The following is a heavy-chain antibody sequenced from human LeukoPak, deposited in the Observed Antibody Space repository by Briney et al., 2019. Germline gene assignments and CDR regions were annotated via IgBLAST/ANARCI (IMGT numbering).Heavy chain of an antibody. CDR2: ISYDGSNK. CDR1: GFTFSSYA. Sequence: GGSLRLSCAASGFTFSSYAMHWVRQAPGKGLEWVAVISYDGSNKYYADSVKGRFTISRDNSKNTLYLQMNSLRAEDTAVYHCADKDYWGQGTLVTVSS. J-gene: IGHJ4*02. CDR3: ADKDY. V-gene: IGHV3-30*04.